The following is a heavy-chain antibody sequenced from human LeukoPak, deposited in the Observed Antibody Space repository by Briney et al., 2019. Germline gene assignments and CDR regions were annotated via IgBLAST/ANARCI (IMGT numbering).Heavy chain of an antibody. D-gene: IGHD3-10*01. J-gene: IGHJ3*02. CDR3: VKTAVRGVIIAAFDI. V-gene: IGHV3-23*01. CDR1: EFTFTSYA. Sequence: GGSLRLSCEASEFTFTSYAMSWVRQAPGKGLEWVSAISGSGSSTYYADSVKGRFTISRDNSKNTLYLQMSSLRAEDTAVYYCVKTAVRGVIIAAFDIWGQGTMVTVSS. CDR2: ISGSGSST.